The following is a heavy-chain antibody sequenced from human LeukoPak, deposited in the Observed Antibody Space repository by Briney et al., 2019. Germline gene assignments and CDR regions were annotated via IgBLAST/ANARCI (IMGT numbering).Heavy chain of an antibody. CDR2: ISSSGKNI. CDR1: GFTFSDYY. V-gene: IGHV3-11*01. CDR3: ARAGGCTNGVCYWLGY. D-gene: IGHD2-8*01. J-gene: IGHJ4*02. Sequence: GGSLRLSCAASGFTFSDYYMSWIRQAPGKGLEWVSYISSSGKNIFYADSVKGRFTISRDNAKNSLYLQMNTLRAEDTAVYYCARAGGCTNGVCYWLGYWGQGTLVTVSS.